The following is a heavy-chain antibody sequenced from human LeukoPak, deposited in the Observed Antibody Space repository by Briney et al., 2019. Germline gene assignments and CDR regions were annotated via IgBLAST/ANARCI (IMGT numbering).Heavy chain of an antibody. D-gene: IGHD2-2*02. V-gene: IGHV4-59*08. CDR1: GCSISSRY. CDR3: ARWQYTMSAGWFDP. CDR2: IYYSGGS. J-gene: IGHJ5*02. Sequence: PSETLSLTCTLSGCSISSRYWHWMRQPPGKGLEWMGSIYYSGGSNYNPSHQGRVYISVDTSKIQVPLKLSSVAAADTAVYYCARWQYTMSAGWFDPWGQGTLVTVSS.